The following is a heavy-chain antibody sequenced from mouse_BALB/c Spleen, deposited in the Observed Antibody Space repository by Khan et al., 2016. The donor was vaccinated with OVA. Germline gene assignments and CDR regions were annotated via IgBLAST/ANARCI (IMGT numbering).Heavy chain of an antibody. CDR2: INPRSGYT. CDR3: ARRRGGYYFDY. CDR1: GYTFTSNT. J-gene: IGHJ2*01. V-gene: IGHV1-4*02. Sequence: QVRLQQSAAELARPGASVKMSCKASGYTFTSNTMHWVKQRPGQGLEWIGYINPRSGYTEYNQKCKDKTTLTADTSSSTAYMQLSSLTSEDSAVYYGARRRGGYYFDYWGQGTTLTVSS.